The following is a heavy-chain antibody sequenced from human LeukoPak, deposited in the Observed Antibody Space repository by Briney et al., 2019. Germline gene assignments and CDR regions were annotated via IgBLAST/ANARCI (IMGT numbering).Heavy chain of an antibody. Sequence: ASVKVSCTASGYTFTSYGISWVRLAPGQGLEWMGWISAYNGNTNYAQKLQGRVTMTTDTPTSTAYMELRSLRSDDTAVYYCARDYVAARPKYYYYGMDVWGHGTTVTVSS. V-gene: IGHV1-18*01. CDR1: GYTFTSYG. J-gene: IGHJ6*02. CDR3: ARDYVAARPKYYYYGMDV. D-gene: IGHD6-6*01. CDR2: ISAYNGNT.